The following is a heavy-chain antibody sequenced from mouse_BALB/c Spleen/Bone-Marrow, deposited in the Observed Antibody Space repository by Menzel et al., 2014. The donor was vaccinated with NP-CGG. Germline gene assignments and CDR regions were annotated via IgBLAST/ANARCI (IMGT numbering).Heavy chain of an antibody. J-gene: IGHJ3*01. D-gene: IGHD2-1*01. CDR3: TRSNGNWFAY. CDR1: GYTFTSYY. V-gene: IGHV1S81*02. CDR2: INPSNGGT. Sequence: VQLQQSGAELVKPGASVKLSCKASGYTFTSYYMYWVKQRPGQGLEWIGEINPSNGGTNFNEKFKNMATLTVDKSSSTAYMQLSSLIFEDSAVYYCTRSNGNWFAYWGQGTLVTVSA.